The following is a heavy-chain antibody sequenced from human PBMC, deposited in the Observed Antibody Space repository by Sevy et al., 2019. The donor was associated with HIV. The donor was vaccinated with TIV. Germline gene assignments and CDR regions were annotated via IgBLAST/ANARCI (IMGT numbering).Heavy chain of an antibody. J-gene: IGHJ6*02. CDR3: AKDQYCSSTSCYYPVEVYYYYYCMDV. CDR2: ISYDGSNK. V-gene: IGHV3-30*18. CDR1: GFTFSSYG. Sequence: GGSLRLSCAASGFTFSSYGMHWVRQAPGKGLEWVAVISYDGSNKYYADSVKGRFTISRDNSKNTLYLQMNSLRAEDTAVYYCAKDQYCSSTSCYYPVEVYYYYYCMDVWGQGTTVTVSS. D-gene: IGHD2-2*01.